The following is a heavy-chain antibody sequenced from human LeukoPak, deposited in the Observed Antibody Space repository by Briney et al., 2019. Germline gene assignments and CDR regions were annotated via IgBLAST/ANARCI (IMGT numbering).Heavy chain of an antibody. Sequence: GASVKVSCKASGYTFTSYDINWVRQATGQGLEWMGWMNPNSGNTGYAQKFQGRVTMTRNTSISTAYMELSSLRSEDTAVYYCARGFIVVVPGATPQYFSDYWGQGTLVTVSS. D-gene: IGHD2-2*01. CDR1: GYTFTSYD. V-gene: IGHV1-8*01. J-gene: IGHJ4*02. CDR3: ARGFIVVVPGATPQYFSDY. CDR2: MNPNSGNT.